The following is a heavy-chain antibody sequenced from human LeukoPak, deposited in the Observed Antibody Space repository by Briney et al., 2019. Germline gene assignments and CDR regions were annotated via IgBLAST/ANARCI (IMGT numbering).Heavy chain of an antibody. CDR1: GFTFSDYY. V-gene: IGHV3-11*01. CDR2: ISSSGSTM. Sequence: KTGGSLRLSCAASGFTFSDYYMSWIRQAPGKGLEWVSYISSSGSTMYYADSVKGRFTISGDNAKNSLYLQMNSLRAEDTAVYYCARRPLIVVVTAPDYWGQGTLVTVSS. CDR3: ARRPLIVVVTAPDY. D-gene: IGHD2-21*02. J-gene: IGHJ4*02.